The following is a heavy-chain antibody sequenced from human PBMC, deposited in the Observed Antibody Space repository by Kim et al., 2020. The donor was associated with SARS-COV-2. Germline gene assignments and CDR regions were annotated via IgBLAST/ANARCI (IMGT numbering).Heavy chain of an antibody. D-gene: IGHD4-17*01. CDR2: FDTSGSP. V-gene: IGHV4-4*07. CDR3: ARDKSTYGGKSQTAHYYFYYMDV. J-gene: IGHJ6*03. Sequence: SETLSLTCTVSGVSISSYYWSWIRQPAGKGLEWIGRFDTSGSPNYNPSLKSRVTMSADTSKTQFSLKLSSVTAADTAVYYCARDKSTYGGKSQTAHYYFYYMDVWGKGTTVTVSS. CDR1: GVSISSYY.